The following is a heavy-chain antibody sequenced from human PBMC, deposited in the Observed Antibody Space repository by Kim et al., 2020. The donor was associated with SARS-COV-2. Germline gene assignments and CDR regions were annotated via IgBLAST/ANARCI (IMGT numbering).Heavy chain of an antibody. V-gene: IGHV1-3*01. D-gene: IGHD3-22*01. Sequence: ASVKVSCKTSGYTFTYYAIHWVRQAPGQRPECMGWIKVGNGNTKYSQNFQGRVTITRDTSASTAYMELSSLRSEDTAVYYCARGGYSSGYYFQYDYWGQGTLITVSS. CDR3: ARGGYSSGYYFQYDY. J-gene: IGHJ4*02. CDR1: GYTFTYYA. CDR2: IKVGNGNT.